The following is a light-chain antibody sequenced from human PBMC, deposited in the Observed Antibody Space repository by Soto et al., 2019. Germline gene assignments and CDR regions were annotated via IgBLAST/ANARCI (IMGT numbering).Light chain of an antibody. J-gene: IGLJ2*01. CDR1: RDDIGAYDY. CDR3: NSYTNSSAVV. Sequence: YGLTQRASLSGSPGQSITISCAGTRDDIGAYDYVSWYQQHPGNAPKLLVYEVTNRPSGVSDRFSGSKSGNTASLTTSGLQAEDEADYYCNSYTNSSAVVFGGGTKVTVL. CDR2: EVT. V-gene: IGLV2-14*01.